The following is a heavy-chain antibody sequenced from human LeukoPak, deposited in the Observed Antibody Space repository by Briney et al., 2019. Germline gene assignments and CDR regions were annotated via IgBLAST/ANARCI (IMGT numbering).Heavy chain of an antibody. J-gene: IGHJ6*02. V-gene: IGHV4-34*01. Sequence: SETLSLTCAVYGGSFSGYYWSWIRQPPGKGLEWIREINHSGSTNYNPSLKSRVTISVDTSKNQFSLKLSSVTAADTAVYYCARQPSHLGYCSGGSCPRGAWYYYGMDVWGQGTTVTVSS. CDR1: GGSFSGYY. CDR2: INHSGST. D-gene: IGHD2-15*01. CDR3: ARQPSHLGYCSGGSCPRGAWYYYGMDV.